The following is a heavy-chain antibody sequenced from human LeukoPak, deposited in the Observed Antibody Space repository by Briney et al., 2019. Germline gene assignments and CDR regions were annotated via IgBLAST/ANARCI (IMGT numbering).Heavy chain of an antibody. Sequence: GGSLRLSCAASGFTVSSNYMSWVRQAPGKGLEWVSVIYSGGSTYYADSVKGRFTISRDNSKNTLYFQMNSLRAEDTAVYYCASGYDLPSFDYWGQGTLVTVSS. CDR3: ASGYDLPSFDY. CDR2: IYSGGST. D-gene: IGHD5-12*01. CDR1: GFTVSSNY. J-gene: IGHJ4*02. V-gene: IGHV3-53*01.